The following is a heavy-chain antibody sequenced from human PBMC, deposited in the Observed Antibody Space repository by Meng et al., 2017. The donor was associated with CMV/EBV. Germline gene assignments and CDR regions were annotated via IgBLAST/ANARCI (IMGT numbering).Heavy chain of an antibody. CDR2: IYPGESDT. J-gene: IGHJ5*02. Sequence: WVGWGGGVAGKGREGRGRIYPGESDTRYRPSFEGQVTIADDKSISTAYLQWSSLKASDTAMYYCARRIPYYDFWSGYYGMYWFDPWGQGTLVTVSS. CDR1: W. D-gene: IGHD3-3*01. CDR3: ARRIPYYDFWSGYYGMYWFDP. V-gene: IGHV5-51*01.